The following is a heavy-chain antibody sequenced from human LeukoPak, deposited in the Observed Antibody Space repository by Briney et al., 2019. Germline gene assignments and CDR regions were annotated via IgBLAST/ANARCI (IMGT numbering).Heavy chain of an antibody. CDR3: ARGHMVRGVISPYRMDV. J-gene: IGHJ6*04. Sequence: ASVKVSCKASGGTFSSYAISWVRQAPGQGLEWMGGIIPIFGTANYAQKFQGRVTITADKSTSTAYMELSSLRSEDTAVYYCARGHMVRGVISPYRMDVWGKGTTVTVSS. V-gene: IGHV1-69*06. CDR2: IIPIFGTA. D-gene: IGHD3-10*01. CDR1: GGTFSSYA.